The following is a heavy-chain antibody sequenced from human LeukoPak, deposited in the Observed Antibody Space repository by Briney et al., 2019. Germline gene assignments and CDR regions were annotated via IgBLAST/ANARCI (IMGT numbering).Heavy chain of an antibody. CDR2: IKNKDEGEKT. D-gene: IGHD3-16*01. J-gene: IGHJ4*02. Sequence: GGSLRLSCAVSGFSFTNVWMNWVRQAPGKGLEWVGRIKNKDEGEKTDYAAPVKGRFTISRDDSKATLFLQMNTLKMEDTAIYYCTTGIDYGGGYWGQGTLVSVSS. V-gene: IGHV3-15*07. CDR1: GFSFTNVW. CDR3: TTGIDYGGGY.